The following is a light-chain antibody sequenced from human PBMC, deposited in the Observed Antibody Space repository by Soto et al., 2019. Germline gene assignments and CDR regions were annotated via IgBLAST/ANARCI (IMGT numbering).Light chain of an antibody. V-gene: IGKV1-39*01. CDR2: VAS. J-gene: IGKJ2*01. CDR1: QSISSN. CDR3: QQSYSTPYT. Sequence: DIQMTQSPSSLSASVGDRVTITCRASQSISSNLNWYQQKPGEAPKLLIYVASSLQSGVPSRFSGSASGTDYTLTISSPQPDDFGTYYCQQSYSTPYTFGQGTKLEIK.